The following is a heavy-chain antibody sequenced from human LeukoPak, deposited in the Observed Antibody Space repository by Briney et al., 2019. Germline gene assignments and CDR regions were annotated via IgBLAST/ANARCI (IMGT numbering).Heavy chain of an antibody. CDR3: ARGGSGGVCNY. V-gene: IGHV1-18*04. J-gene: IGHJ4*02. CDR1: GYTFTGYY. D-gene: IGHD3-10*01. Sequence: GASVKVSCKASGYTFTGYYLHWVRQAPGQGLEWMGWISAYNGNTNYAQKFQGRITMTTDTSTSTAYMELRSLRSDDTAVYYCARGGSGGVCNYWGQGTLVTVSS. CDR2: ISAYNGNT.